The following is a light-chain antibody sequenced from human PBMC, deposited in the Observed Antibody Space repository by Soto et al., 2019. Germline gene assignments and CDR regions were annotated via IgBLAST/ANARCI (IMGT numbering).Light chain of an antibody. CDR2: GTS. CDR3: LQDYSYPRT. V-gene: IGKV1-6*01. Sequence: IQMTQSPSSLSASVGDRVTITCRASQAIRTDLGWYQQRPGKAPKLLIYGTSNLQSGVPSRFSGSGSGTDFTLTINSLQPEDFATYYCLQDYSYPRTFGQGTKVDIK. J-gene: IGKJ1*01. CDR1: QAIRTD.